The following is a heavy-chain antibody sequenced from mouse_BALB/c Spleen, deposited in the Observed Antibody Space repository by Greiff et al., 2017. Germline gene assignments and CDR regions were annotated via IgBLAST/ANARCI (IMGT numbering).Heavy chain of an antibody. Sequence: VQLQQPGAELVKPGASVKLSCKASGYTFTSYWMHWVKQRPGQGLEWIGEIDPSDSYTNYNQKFKGKATLTVDKSSSTAYMQLSSLTSEDSAVYYCARGGLEDYWGQGTTLTVSS. V-gene: IGHV1-69*02. D-gene: IGHD3-3*01. CDR3: ARGGLEDY. CDR1: GYTFTSYW. CDR2: IDPSDSYT. J-gene: IGHJ2*01.